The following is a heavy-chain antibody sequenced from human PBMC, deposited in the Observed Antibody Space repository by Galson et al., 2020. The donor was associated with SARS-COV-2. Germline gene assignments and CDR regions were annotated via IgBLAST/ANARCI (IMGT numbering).Heavy chain of an antibody. Sequence: SQTLSLTCAVYGGSFSGYSWTWIRLPPGKGLEWIGEVNVGGNTNYSPSLRSRVTISVDPSKNQFSLNLRSVTAADTALYYCARGHRGVVPSPVLGLGPFYSYYYMDVWAKGTTVTVSS. D-gene: IGHD3-10*01. CDR1: GGSFSGYS. CDR2: VNVGGNT. J-gene: IGHJ6*03. V-gene: IGHV4-34*01. CDR3: ARGHRGVVPSPVLGLGPFYSYYYMDV.